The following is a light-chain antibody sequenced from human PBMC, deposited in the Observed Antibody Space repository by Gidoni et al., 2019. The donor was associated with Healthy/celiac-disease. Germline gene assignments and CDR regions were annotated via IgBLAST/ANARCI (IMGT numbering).Light chain of an antibody. CDR3: QQYGSSPALT. Sequence: IVLTQSTGTLSLSPGERATLSCRASQSVSSSYLAWYQKTPGHPHRLLIYGASSTATANPDRCSGSGSGTYFTLTISRLAPEYSAVYCWQQYGSSPALTFGGGTKVEIK. J-gene: IGKJ4*01. CDR1: QSVSSSY. V-gene: IGKV3-20*01. CDR2: GAS.